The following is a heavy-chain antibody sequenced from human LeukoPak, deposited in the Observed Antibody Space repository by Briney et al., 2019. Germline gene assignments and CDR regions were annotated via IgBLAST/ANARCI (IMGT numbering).Heavy chain of an antibody. CDR2: IYHSGSA. J-gene: IGHJ5*02. D-gene: IGHD2-2*01. Sequence: SETLSLTCAVSGYSISSGYQWAWIRQPPGKTLEWIGSIYHSGSAHYNLSLKSRVTISVDTSNNQFSLRLSSVTAADTAVYYCARDPRWLTPDCSSTSCYENYFDPWGQGTLVTVSS. CDR3: ARDPRWLTPDCSSTSCYENYFDP. V-gene: IGHV4-38-2*02. CDR1: GYSISSGYQ.